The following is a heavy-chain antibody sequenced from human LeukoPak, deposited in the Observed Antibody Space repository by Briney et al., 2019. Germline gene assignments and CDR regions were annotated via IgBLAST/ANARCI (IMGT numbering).Heavy chain of an antibody. J-gene: IGHJ4*02. CDR3: ARGGTRGYNYGRAFDY. D-gene: IGHD5-18*01. CDR1: GFTFSSYY. V-gene: IGHV3-53*01. CDR2: ICAGGDT. Sequence: AGSLTLSCAASGFTFSSYYMSWVRQAPGKGLEWVSVICAGGDTYYADSVRGRFTISKDNAKNTVFFQMNRLRAEDTAVYYCARGGTRGYNYGRAFDYGGEGTLLTVPP.